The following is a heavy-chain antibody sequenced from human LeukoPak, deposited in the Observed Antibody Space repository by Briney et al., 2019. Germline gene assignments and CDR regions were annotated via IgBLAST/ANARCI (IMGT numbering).Heavy chain of an antibody. CDR1: GFTFSSYW. J-gene: IGHJ2*01. D-gene: IGHD7-27*01. CDR3: ARSAGTGYYWYFDL. V-gene: IGHV3-7*01. CDR2: MNQDGSEK. Sequence: GGSLRLSCAASGFTFSSYWMSWVRQAPGKGLEWVANMNQDGSEKYYVDSVKGRFTISRDNAKNSLYLQMNSLRAEDTAVYYCARSAGTGYYWYFDLWGRGTLVTVSS.